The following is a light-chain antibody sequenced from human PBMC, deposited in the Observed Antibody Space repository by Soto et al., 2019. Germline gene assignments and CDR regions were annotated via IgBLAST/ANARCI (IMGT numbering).Light chain of an antibody. CDR1: QGIGNA. Sequence: IQETDSRSSLFASVGDRVTISCRASQGIGNALGWYQQKPGKPPKVLIYGDSNLQSGVPPSFSGSGSGTDFTLAIISRQADDSATDYCRQEINYPWTFGQGTKV. J-gene: IGKJ1*01. CDR2: GDS. V-gene: IGKV1-6*01. CDR3: RQEINYPWT.